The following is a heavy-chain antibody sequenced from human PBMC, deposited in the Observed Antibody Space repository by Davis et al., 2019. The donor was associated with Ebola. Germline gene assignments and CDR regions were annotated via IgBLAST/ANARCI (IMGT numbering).Heavy chain of an antibody. Sequence: GESLKISCAASGFTFSSYAMHWVRQAPGKGLEWVAVISYDGSNKYYADSVKGRFTISRDNSKNTLYLQMNSLRAEDTAVYYCARVGVYDYGDHDDYYYYGMDVWGKGTTVTVSS. CDR1: GFTFSSYA. V-gene: IGHV3-30*04. J-gene: IGHJ6*04. CDR3: ARVGVYDYGDHDDYYYYGMDV. CDR2: ISYDGSNK. D-gene: IGHD4-17*01.